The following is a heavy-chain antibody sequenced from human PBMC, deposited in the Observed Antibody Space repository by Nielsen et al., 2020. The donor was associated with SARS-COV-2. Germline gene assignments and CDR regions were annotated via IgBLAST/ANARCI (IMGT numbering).Heavy chain of an antibody. V-gene: IGHV3-9*01. J-gene: IGHJ3*02. CDR2: ISWNSGSI. CDR3: AKCEQQLDDALDI. D-gene: IGHD6-13*01. Sequence: SLKISCAASGFTFSSYGMHWVRQAPGKGLEWVSGISWNSGSIGYADSVKGRFTISRDNAKNSLYLQMNSLRAEDTALYYCAKCEQQLDDALDIWGQGTMVTVSS. CDR1: GFTFSSYG.